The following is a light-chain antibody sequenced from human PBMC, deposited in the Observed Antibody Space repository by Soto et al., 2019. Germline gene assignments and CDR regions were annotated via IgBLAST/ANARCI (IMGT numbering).Light chain of an antibody. CDR3: QQYIRSPWT. V-gene: IGKV3-20*01. CDR1: QSVSSNY. J-gene: IGKJ1*01. CDR2: GTS. Sequence: EIVLTQSPGTLSLSPGESATLSCRASQSVSSNYLAWYQQKGGQAPRLLIFGTSSRATGIPDRFSGSGSGTEFTLTISRLEPEDFAVYYCQQYIRSPWTFGQGTKVEIK.